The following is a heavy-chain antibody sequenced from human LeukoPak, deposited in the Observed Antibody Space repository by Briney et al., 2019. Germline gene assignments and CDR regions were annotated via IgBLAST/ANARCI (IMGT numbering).Heavy chain of an antibody. V-gene: IGHV4-34*01. CDR1: GFTFSSYA. D-gene: IGHD6-13*01. CDR3: ARRGSSWSPFYGY. J-gene: IGHJ4*02. CDR2: INHSGST. Sequence: GSLRLSCAASGFTFSSYAMSWVRQPPGKGLEWIGEINHSGSTNYNPSLKSRVTISVDTSKNQFSLKLSSVTAADTAVYYCARRGSSWSPFYGYWGQGTLVTVSS.